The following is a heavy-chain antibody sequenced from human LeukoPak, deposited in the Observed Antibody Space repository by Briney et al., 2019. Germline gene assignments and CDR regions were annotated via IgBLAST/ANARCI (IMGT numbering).Heavy chain of an antibody. CDR2: ISWNSGSI. D-gene: IGHD3-22*01. CDR3: AKSRVINYYDSSGYNDAFDI. J-gene: IGHJ3*02. Sequence: GGSLRLSCAASGFTFSSYWMSWVRQAPGKGLEWVSGISWNSGSIGYADSVKGRFTISRDNAKNSLYLQMNSLRAEDTALYYCAKSRVINYYDSSGYNDAFDIWGQGTMVTVSS. V-gene: IGHV3-9*01. CDR1: GFTFSSYW.